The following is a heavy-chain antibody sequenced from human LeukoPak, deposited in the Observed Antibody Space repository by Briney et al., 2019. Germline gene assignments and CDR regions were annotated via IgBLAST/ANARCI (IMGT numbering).Heavy chain of an antibody. V-gene: IGHV4-59*01. CDR2: IYYSGST. J-gene: IGHJ5*02. Sequence: SETLSHTCTVSGGSISSYYWSWIRQPPGKGLEWIGYIYYSGSTNYNPSLKSRVTISVDTSKNQFSLKLSSVTAADTAVYYCARDRYYYGSGGNWIDPWGQGTLVTVSS. CDR1: GGSISSYY. CDR3: ARDRYYYGSGGNWIDP. D-gene: IGHD3-10*01.